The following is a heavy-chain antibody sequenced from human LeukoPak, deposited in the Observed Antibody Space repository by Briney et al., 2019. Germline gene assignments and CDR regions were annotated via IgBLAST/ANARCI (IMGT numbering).Heavy chain of an antibody. J-gene: IGHJ4*02. D-gene: IGHD4-17*01. CDR2: IQSDGRTT. Sequence: PGGSLRLSCAASGFTFSASWMHWIRHAPGKGLVWVSHIQSDGRTTTYADSVRGRFTISRANAKNTLYLHMNSLRAEDTAVYYCARGNYGAFDYWGQGTLVTVSS. V-gene: IGHV3-74*01. CDR3: ARGNYGAFDY. CDR1: GFTFSASW.